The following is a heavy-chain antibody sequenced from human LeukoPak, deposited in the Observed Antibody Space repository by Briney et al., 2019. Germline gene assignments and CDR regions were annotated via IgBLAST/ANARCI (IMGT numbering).Heavy chain of an antibody. V-gene: IGHV1-2*02. J-gene: IGHJ4*02. D-gene: IGHD3-10*01. CDR1: GYTFTGYY. CDR3: ARVTMVRGYLFDD. Sequence: ASVKVSCKASGYTFTGYYMHWVRQAPGQGLEWMGWINPNSGGTNYAQKFQGRVTMTRDTSISTAYMELSRLRSDDTAVYYCARVTMVRGYLFDDWGQGTLVTVSS. CDR2: INPNSGGT.